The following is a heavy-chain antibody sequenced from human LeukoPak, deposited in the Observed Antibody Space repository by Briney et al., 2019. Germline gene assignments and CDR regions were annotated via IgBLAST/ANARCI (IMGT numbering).Heavy chain of an antibody. Sequence: GGSLRLSCAASGFTFSTYAMSWVRQAPGKGLEWVSGIGGSGGTTYYADSVKGRFTISRDNSKNTLYLQMNSLRAEDTAVYYCARDGITMVRGVIIRFDYWGQGTLVTVSS. D-gene: IGHD3-10*01. V-gene: IGHV3-23*01. CDR2: IGGSGGTT. CDR1: GFTFSTYA. CDR3: ARDGITMVRGVIIRFDY. J-gene: IGHJ4*02.